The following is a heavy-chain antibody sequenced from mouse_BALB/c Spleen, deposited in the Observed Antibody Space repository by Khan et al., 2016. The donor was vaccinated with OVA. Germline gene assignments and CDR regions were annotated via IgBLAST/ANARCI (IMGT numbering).Heavy chain of an antibody. V-gene: IGHV14-1*02. J-gene: IGHJ3*01. CDR3: ARDGYSPWFAY. CDR1: GFNIKDYY. D-gene: IGHD2-3*01. CDR2: IDPENGNT. Sequence: EVQLQQSGAELVRPGALVKLSCKASGFNIKDYYIHWVKQRPEQGLEWIGWIDPENGNTRSDPKFLGKARITADTYSNTAYLQLSSLTSTEPAVYYCARDGYSPWFAYWGQGTLVTVSA.